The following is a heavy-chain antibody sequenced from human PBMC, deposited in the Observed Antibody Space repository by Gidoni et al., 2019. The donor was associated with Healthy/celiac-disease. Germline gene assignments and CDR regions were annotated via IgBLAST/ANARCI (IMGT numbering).Heavy chain of an antibody. D-gene: IGHD2-2*01. V-gene: IGHV1-69*01. Sequence: QVQLVQSGAEVKKPGSSVKVSCKASGGTFSSYAISWVRQDPGQGLGWMGGIIPIFGTANYAQQFQGRVTITADESSSTAYMELRSMRSDETAVYYCGRQIVVVPAAMREYYYYYMDVWGKGTTVTVSS. CDR1: GGTFSSYA. CDR3: GRQIVVVPAAMREYYYYYMDV. CDR2: IIPIFGTA. J-gene: IGHJ6*03.